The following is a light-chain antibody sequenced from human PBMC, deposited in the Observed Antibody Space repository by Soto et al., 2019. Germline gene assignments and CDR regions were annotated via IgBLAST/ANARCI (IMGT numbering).Light chain of an antibody. CDR1: QSLRSD. CDR3: QQYDNWPPT. Sequence: IVMPRVPNAPASSSGERDNLSCRASQSLRSDLAWYQQKHGQXHRXXIYGASTRATDIPARFGGSGSGTECTLTISSLQSEDCAVYYCQQYDNWPPTVGQGTRRDIK. CDR2: GAS. V-gene: IGKV3-15*01. J-gene: IGKJ5*01.